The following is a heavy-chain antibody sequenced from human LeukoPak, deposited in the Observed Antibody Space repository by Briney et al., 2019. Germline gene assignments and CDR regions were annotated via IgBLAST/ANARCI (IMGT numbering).Heavy chain of an antibody. CDR2: INAGNGNT. V-gene: IGHV1-3*01. CDR1: GYTFTSYA. J-gene: IGHJ3*02. D-gene: IGHD3-9*01. CDR3: ATLHYDILTGLDAFDI. Sequence: ASVKVSCKASGYTFTSYAMHWVRQAPGQRLEWMGWINAGNGNTKYSQKFQGRVTITRDTSASTAYMKLSSLRSEDTAVYYCATLHYDILTGLDAFDIWGQGTMVTVSS.